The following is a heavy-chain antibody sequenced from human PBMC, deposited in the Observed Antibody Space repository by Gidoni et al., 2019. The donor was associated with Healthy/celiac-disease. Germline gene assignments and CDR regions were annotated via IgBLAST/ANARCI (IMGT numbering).Heavy chain of an antibody. Sequence: QLQLQESGPGLVKPSETLSLTCTVSGGSISSSSYYWGWIRQPPGKGLEWIGSIYYRGSTYYNPSLKSRVTISVDTSKNQFSLKLSSVTAADTAVYYCARKGVVPAKFDYWGQGTLVTVSS. CDR2: IYYRGST. D-gene: IGHD2-2*01. CDR3: ARKGVVPAKFDY. V-gene: IGHV4-39*01. J-gene: IGHJ4*02. CDR1: GGSISSSSYY.